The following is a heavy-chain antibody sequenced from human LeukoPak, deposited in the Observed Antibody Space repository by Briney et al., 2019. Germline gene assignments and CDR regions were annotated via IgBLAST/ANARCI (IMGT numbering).Heavy chain of an antibody. CDR2: INSDGSST. Sequence: PGGSLRLSCAASGFTFSSYWMHWVRQAPGKGLVWVSRINSDGSSTSYADSVKGRFTISRDNAKNTLYLQMNSLRAEDTAVYYCARARLWFGDAFDIWGQGTMVTVSS. D-gene: IGHD3-10*01. V-gene: IGHV3-74*01. J-gene: IGHJ3*02. CDR1: GFTFSSYW. CDR3: ARARLWFGDAFDI.